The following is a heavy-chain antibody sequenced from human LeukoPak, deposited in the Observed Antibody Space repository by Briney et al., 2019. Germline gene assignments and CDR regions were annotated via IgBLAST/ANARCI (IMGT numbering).Heavy chain of an antibody. CDR1: GGSFSSYY. J-gene: IGHJ5*02. V-gene: IGHV4-34*01. D-gene: IGHD3-16*02. CDR3: ARRTVWGSYRYNWFDP. Sequence: SETLSLTCAVYGGSFSSYYWSWIRQPPGKGLEWIGEINHSGSTNYNPSLKSRVTISVDTSNNQFSLKLSSVTAADTAVYYCARRTVWGSYRYNWFDPWGQGTLVTVSS. CDR2: INHSGST.